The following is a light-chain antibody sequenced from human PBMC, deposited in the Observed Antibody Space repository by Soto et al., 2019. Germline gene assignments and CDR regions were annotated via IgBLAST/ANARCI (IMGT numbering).Light chain of an antibody. CDR1: QNIYYN. Sequence: ILMMQSPATVSVSPGESATLSCRASQNIYYNVAWYQQRPGQAPRLLIYRASTRAPGVPARFSGSGSETEFTLTISSLQPEDFTVYSCLQYHNLWAFGQGTKVDIK. CDR2: RAS. CDR3: LQYHNLWA. J-gene: IGKJ1*01. V-gene: IGKV3-15*01.